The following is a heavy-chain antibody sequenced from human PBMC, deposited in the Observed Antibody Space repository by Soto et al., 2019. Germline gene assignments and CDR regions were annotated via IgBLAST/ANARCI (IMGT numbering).Heavy chain of an antibody. J-gene: IGHJ4*02. CDR3: ARAREFSGSGFDY. CDR2: VTGSGGST. D-gene: IGHD3-10*01. Sequence: EVQLAESGGGLVQPGGSLRLSCAATGFTFRNFAMSWVRQAPGKGLEWVSLVTGSGGSTFHAASVKGRFIMSRDNAKVTMYLQMNSLRAEDTAVYYCARAREFSGSGFDYWGQGTLGTVSS. CDR1: GFTFRNFA. V-gene: IGHV3-23*04.